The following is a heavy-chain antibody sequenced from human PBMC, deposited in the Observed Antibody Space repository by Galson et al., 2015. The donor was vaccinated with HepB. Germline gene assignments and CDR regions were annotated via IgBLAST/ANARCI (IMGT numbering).Heavy chain of an antibody. CDR2: IRYDGSNK. J-gene: IGHJ1*01. V-gene: IGHV3-30*02. CDR1: GFTFSSYG. Sequence: SLRLSCAASGFTFSSYGMHWVRQAPGKGLEWVAFIRYDGSNKYYADSVKGRFTISRDNSKNTLYLQMNSLRAEDTAVYYCAPFSEYPRYYDSSGYPLAIAEYFQHWGQGTLVTVSS. CDR3: APFSEYPRYYDSSGYPLAIAEYFQH. D-gene: IGHD3-22*01.